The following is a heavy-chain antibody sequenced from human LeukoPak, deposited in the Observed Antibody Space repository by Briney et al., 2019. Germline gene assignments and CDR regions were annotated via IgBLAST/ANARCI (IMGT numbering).Heavy chain of an antibody. CDR1: GYTFTSYG. D-gene: IGHD6-19*01. CDR2: TYNGDT. Sequence: RASVKVSCTASGYTFTSYGISWVRQAPGQGLEWMGWTYNGDTKYAQKFQGRVTMTTDTSTSTAYMELRSLRSDDTAVYYCARDGGGGWYVWFDPWGQGTLVTVSS. CDR3: ARDGGGGWYVWFDP. V-gene: IGHV1-18*01. J-gene: IGHJ5*02.